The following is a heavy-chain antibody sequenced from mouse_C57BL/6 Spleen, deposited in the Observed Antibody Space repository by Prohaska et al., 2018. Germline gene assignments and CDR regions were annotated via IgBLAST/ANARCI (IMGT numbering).Heavy chain of an antibody. D-gene: IGHD1-1*01. J-gene: IGHJ2*01. CDR1: GFTFSDAW. CDR2: IRNKANNHAT. V-gene: IGHV6-6*01. CDR3: TRPGSSHFDY. Sequence: GQPGGSMKLSCAASGFTFSDAWMDWVRQSPEKGLEWVAEIRNKANNHATYYAESVKGRFTISRDDSKSSVYLQMNSLRAEDTGIYYCTRPGSSHFDYWGQGTTLTVSS.